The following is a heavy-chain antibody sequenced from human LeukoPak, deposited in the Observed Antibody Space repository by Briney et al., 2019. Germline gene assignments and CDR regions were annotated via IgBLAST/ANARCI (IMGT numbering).Heavy chain of an antibody. Sequence: PGGSLRLSCAASGFTFDDYTMHWVRQAPGKGLEWVSLISWDGGSTYYADSVKGRFTISRDNSKNSLYLQMNSLRTEDTALYYCAKDPRIAVAGKEPSLSYYFDYWGQGTLVTVSS. CDR1: GFTFDDYT. D-gene: IGHD6-19*01. J-gene: IGHJ4*02. CDR2: ISWDGGST. V-gene: IGHV3-43*01. CDR3: AKDPRIAVAGKEPSLSYYFDY.